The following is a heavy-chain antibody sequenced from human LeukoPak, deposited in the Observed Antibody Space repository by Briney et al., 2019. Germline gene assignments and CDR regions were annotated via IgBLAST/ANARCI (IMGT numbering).Heavy chain of an antibody. CDR3: ARDGSFYGDYGIDY. Sequence: ASVNVSCKASGYTFTSYGISWVRQAPGQGLEWMGWISAYNGNTNYAQKLQGRVTMTTGTSTSTAYMELRSLRSDDTAVYYCARDGSFYGDYGIDYWGQGTLVTVSS. J-gene: IGHJ4*02. CDR1: GYTFTSYG. D-gene: IGHD4-17*01. CDR2: ISAYNGNT. V-gene: IGHV1-18*01.